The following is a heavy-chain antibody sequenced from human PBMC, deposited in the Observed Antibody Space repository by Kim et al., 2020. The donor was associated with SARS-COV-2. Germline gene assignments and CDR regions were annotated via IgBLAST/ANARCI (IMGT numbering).Heavy chain of an antibody. Sequence: ASVKVSCKASGYTFTSYAMHWVRQAPGQRLEWMGWINAGNGNTKYSQKFQGRVTITRDTSASTAYMELSSLRSEDTAVYYCARDLAYCGGDCYSNWFDPWGQGTLVTVAS. CDR3: ARDLAYCGGDCYSNWFDP. CDR2: INAGNGNT. D-gene: IGHD2-21*02. V-gene: IGHV1-3*01. J-gene: IGHJ5*02. CDR1: GYTFTSYA.